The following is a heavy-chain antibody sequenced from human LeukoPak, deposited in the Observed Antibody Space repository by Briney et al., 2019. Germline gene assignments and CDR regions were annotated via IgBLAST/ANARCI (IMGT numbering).Heavy chain of an antibody. D-gene: IGHD6-19*01. Sequence: TGGSLRLSCAASGFTIRDYHMNWVRQAPGKGLEWVAVIWFDGSNQYYADSVRGRFTISRDNSNNMLYLQMNSPRVEDTAVYFCARDVHYYGTGWKYYFEYWGQGALVTVSS. CDR3: ARDVHYYGTGWKYYFEY. CDR2: IWFDGSNQ. J-gene: IGHJ4*02. V-gene: IGHV3-33*01. CDR1: GFTIRDYH.